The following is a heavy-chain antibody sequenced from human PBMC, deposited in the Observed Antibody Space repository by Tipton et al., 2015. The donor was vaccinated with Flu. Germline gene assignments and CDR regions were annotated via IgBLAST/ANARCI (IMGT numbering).Heavy chain of an antibody. CDR1: GYSISTGDY. CDR3: ARSSTRGESDF. D-gene: IGHD3-16*01. J-gene: IGHJ4*02. Sequence: TLSLTCNVSGYSISTGDYWGWIRQPPGKGLEWLANVYHTGTTFYRPSLRSRLTISVDTSKNQISLKLTSVSVADTAVYYCARSSTRGESDFWGQGILVPVSP. V-gene: IGHV4-38-2*02. CDR2: VYHTGTT.